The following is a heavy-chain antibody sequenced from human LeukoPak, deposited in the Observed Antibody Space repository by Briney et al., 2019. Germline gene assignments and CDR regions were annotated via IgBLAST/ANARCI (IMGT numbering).Heavy chain of an antibody. CDR3: AIHYVRLYDSSGYFY. Sequence: ASVKVSCKASGYTFTSYYMHWVRQAPGQGLEWMGIINPSGGSTSYAQKFQGRVTMTRDTSTSTVYMELSSLRSEDTAVYYCAIHYVRLYDSSGYFYWGQGTLATVSS. CDR1: GYTFTSYY. J-gene: IGHJ4*02. D-gene: IGHD3-22*01. CDR2: INPSGGST. V-gene: IGHV1-46*01.